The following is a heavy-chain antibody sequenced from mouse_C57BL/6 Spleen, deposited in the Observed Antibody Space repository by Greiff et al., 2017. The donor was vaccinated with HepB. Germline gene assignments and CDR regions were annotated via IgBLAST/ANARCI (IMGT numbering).Heavy chain of an antibody. CDR1: GFTFSSYG. V-gene: IGHV5-6*01. D-gene: IGHD5-5*01. CDR3: ARHPSTSYYFDY. J-gene: IGHJ2*01. CDR2: ISSGGSYT. Sequence: EVQVVDSGGDLVKPGGSLKLSCAASGFTFSSYGMSWVRQTPDKRLEWVATISSGGSYTYYPDSVKGRFTISRDNAKNTLYLQMSSLKSEDTAMYYCARHPSTSYYFDYWGQGTTLTVSS.